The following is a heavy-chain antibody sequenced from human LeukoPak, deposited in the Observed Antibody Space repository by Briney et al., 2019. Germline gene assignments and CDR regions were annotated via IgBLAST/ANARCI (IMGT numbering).Heavy chain of an antibody. J-gene: IGHJ3*02. D-gene: IGHD2-2*03. Sequence: GESLKISCKGSGYSFTSYRIGWVRQMPGKGLEWMGIIYPGDSGTRYSPSFQGQVTISADKSITTAYLQWSSLKASDTAMYYCARHHGSSPKAFDIWGQGTMVTVSS. V-gene: IGHV5-51*01. CDR3: ARHHGSSPKAFDI. CDR2: IYPGDSGT. CDR1: GYSFTSYR.